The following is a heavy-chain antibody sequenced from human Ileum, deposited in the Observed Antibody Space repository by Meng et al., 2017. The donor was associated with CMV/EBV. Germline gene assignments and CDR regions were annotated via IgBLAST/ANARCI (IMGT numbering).Heavy chain of an antibody. CDR1: GGSISRYY. D-gene: IGHD5-18*01. J-gene: IGHJ4*02. V-gene: IGHV4-59*08. CDR3: ARLFGYSYGAIDY. Sequence: QVQLQESGPGLVKPSETLSLTCTVSGGSISRYYWSWVRQPPGKGLEWIGYVYYSGVTKYNPSHRSRVSMSVDTSKNQCSLMLSSVTAADTAVYYCARLFGYSYGAIDYWGQGTLVTVSS. CDR2: VYYSGVT.